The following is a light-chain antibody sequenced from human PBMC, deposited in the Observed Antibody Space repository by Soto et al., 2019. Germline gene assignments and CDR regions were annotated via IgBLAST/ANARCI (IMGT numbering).Light chain of an antibody. CDR3: QSYDSSLSAVV. V-gene: IGLV1-40*01. CDR2: GNT. Sequence: QSVLTQPPSVSGAPGQRVTISCTRSSSNIGAGYDVHWYQHLPGTAPKLLIYGNTNRPSGVPDRFSGSKSGTSASLAITGLQAEDEADYYCQSYDSSLSAVVFGGGTQLTVL. J-gene: IGLJ2*01. CDR1: SSNIGAGYD.